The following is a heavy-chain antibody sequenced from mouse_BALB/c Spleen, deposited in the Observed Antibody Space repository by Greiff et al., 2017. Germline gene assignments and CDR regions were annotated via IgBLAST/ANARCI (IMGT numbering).Heavy chain of an antibody. V-gene: IGHV2-6-4*01. J-gene: IGHJ1*01. Sequence: VKVVESGPGLVAPSQSLSITCTVSGFSLTSYGVHWVRQPPGKGLEWLGMIWGGGSTDYNSALKSRLSISKDNSKSQVFLKMNSLQTDDTAMYYCARRSYDFSYWYFDVWGAGTTVTVSS. D-gene: IGHD1-1*01. CDR1: GFSLTSYG. CDR3: ARRSYDFSYWYFDV. CDR2: IWGGGST.